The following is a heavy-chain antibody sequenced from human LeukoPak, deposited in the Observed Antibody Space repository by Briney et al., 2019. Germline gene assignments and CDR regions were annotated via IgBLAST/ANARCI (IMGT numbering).Heavy chain of an antibody. CDR3: AREAWDVVGATYYFDY. CDR2: IWYDGSNK. Sequence: GGSLRLSCAASGFTVSSNYMSWVRQAPGKGLEWVAVIWYDGSNKYYADSVKGRFTISRDNSKNTLYLQMNSLRAEDTAVYYCAREAWDVVGATYYFDYWGQGTLATVSS. V-gene: IGHV3-33*08. D-gene: IGHD1-26*01. CDR1: GFTVSSNY. J-gene: IGHJ4*02.